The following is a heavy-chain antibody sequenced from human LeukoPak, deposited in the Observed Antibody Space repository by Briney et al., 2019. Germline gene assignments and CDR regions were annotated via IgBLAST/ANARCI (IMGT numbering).Heavy chain of an antibody. CDR1: RYTFSNYY. V-gene: IGHV1-46*01. CDR2: INPSGGTT. J-gene: IGHJ6*02. CDR3: ASSYGDTSMVVYYFYQYGMDV. Sequence: ASVKVSCKSSRYTFSNYYMHWVRQAPGHGLEWMGIINPSGGTTSYAPRFQGRVTITRDTSTSTVYMELSSVRSEDTAVYYCASSYGDTSMVVYYFYQYGMDVWGQGTTVTVSS. D-gene: IGHD5-18*01.